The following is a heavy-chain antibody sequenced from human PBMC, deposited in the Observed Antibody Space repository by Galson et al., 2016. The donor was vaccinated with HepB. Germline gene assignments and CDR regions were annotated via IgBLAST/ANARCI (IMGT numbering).Heavy chain of an antibody. D-gene: IGHD3-3*01. V-gene: IGHV5-51*01. J-gene: IGHJ3*02. CDR3: ARGSILDI. Sequence: QSGAEVKKAGESLKISCKASGYDFTTYWIAWVRQMPGKGLEWMGIIYPDDSDTKYSPSFQGQVSISADKSINTAYLQWSSLKASDNGMYYCARGSILDIWGQGTVVSVSS. CDR1: GYDFTTYW. CDR2: IYPDDSDT.